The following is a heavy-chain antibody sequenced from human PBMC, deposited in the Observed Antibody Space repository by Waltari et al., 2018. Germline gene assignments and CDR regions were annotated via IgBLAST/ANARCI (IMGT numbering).Heavy chain of an antibody. CDR3: ARKPAYRSGWGFDY. CDR2: ISHSGNT. J-gene: IGHJ4*02. CDR1: GGSLTDYY. V-gene: IGHV4-34*01. Sequence: QVQLHQWGAGLLKPSETLSLTCAVYGGSLTDYYWNWIRQPPGEGLEWIGEISHSGNTNYNPSLKSRGTLSIDVSKKQFSLNLTSVTATDAAVYYCARKPAYRSGWGFDYWGQGTLITGSS. D-gene: IGHD6-19*01.